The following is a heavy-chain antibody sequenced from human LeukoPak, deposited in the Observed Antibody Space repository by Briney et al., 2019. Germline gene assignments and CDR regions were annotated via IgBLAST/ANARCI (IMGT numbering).Heavy chain of an antibody. V-gene: IGHV1-69*04. Sequence: ASVKVSCKASGGSFSSYAISWVRQAPGQGLEWMGRIIPIFGIANYAQKFQGRVTITADKSTSTAYMELSSLRSEDTAVYYCARWTSSLGDSSGYYYVGYFQHWGQGTLVTVTA. J-gene: IGHJ1*01. CDR3: ARWTSSLGDSSGYYYVGYFQH. D-gene: IGHD3-22*01. CDR1: GGSFSSYA. CDR2: IIPIFGIA.